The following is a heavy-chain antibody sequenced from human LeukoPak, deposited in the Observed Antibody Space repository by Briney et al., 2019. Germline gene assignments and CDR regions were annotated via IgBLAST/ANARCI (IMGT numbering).Heavy chain of an antibody. J-gene: IGHJ5*02. D-gene: IGHD2-15*01. CDR3: AGTRRYCSGGSCYNWFDP. Sequence: SETLSLTCTVSGGSISSDIYYWSWIRQPAGKGLEWIGRNYMSGNTNYNLSLKSRLTISVDTSKNQFSLKLSSVTAADTAVYYCAGTRRYCSGGSCYNWFDPWGQGTLVTVSS. V-gene: IGHV4-61*02. CDR1: GGSISSDIYY. CDR2: NYMSGNT.